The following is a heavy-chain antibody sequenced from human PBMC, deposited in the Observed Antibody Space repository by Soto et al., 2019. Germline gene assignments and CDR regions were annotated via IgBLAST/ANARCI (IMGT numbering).Heavy chain of an antibody. Sequence: GGSLRLSCASSGFTFSSCSMNWVRQDPGKGLEWVSFISGSGDTKYYADSVKGRFTISRDNAKNSLYLQMSSLRDEDTAVYYCAKYCSSDVCFDYWGQGTLVTVSS. CDR2: ISGSGDTK. D-gene: IGHD2-8*01. V-gene: IGHV3-48*02. J-gene: IGHJ4*02. CDR3: AKYCSSDVCFDY. CDR1: GFTFSSCS.